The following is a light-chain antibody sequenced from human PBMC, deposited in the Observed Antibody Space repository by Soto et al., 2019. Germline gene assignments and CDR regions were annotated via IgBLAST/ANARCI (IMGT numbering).Light chain of an antibody. Sequence: DIQLTQSPSSLSASAGDRVTITCRATQDISTYLVSYQQKPGTVPKLLIFAASTLQSGVPSRFSGSGSGTDFTLTISSLHPDDVATYYCQNYNGAPWTFGQGTKVEIK. CDR1: QDISTY. V-gene: IGKV1-27*01. CDR2: AAS. CDR3: QNYNGAPWT. J-gene: IGKJ1*01.